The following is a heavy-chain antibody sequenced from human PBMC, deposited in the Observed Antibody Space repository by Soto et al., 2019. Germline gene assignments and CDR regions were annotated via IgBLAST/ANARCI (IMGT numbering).Heavy chain of an antibody. V-gene: IGHV1-69*12. J-gene: IGHJ4*02. CDR2: IIPIFGTA. Sequence: QVQLVQSGAEVKKPGSSVKVSCKASGGTFSSYAISWVRQAPGQGLEWMGGIIPIFGTANYAQKFQGRVTITADESTSTAYMELSSLRSEDTAVYYCAREADGYSSSWYTNSAFDYWGQGTLVTVSS. D-gene: IGHD6-13*01. CDR3: AREADGYSSSWYTNSAFDY. CDR1: GGTFSSYA.